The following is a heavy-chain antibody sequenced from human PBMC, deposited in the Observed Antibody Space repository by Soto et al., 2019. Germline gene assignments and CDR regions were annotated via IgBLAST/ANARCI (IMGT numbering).Heavy chain of an antibody. CDR3: ATGDYDSSGYPPAAFDY. D-gene: IGHD3-22*01. Sequence: ASVKVSCKASGYTFNSYAMHWVRQAPGQRLEWMGWINAGNGNTKYSQKFQGRVTITRDTSASTAYMELSSLRSEDTAVYYCATGDYDSSGYPPAAFDYWGQGTLVTSPQ. J-gene: IGHJ4*02. V-gene: IGHV1-3*01. CDR1: GYTFNSYA. CDR2: INAGNGNT.